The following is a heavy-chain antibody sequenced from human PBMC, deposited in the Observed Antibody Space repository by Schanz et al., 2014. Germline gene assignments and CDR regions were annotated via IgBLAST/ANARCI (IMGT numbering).Heavy chain of an antibody. J-gene: IGHJ3*01. V-gene: IGHV4-4*02. CDR3: TRSTLWSYDV. Sequence: VQVLESGGGFVQPGGSLRLSCATSGFTFTTFAMTWVRQAPGKGLEWIGEIFHSGTTNYNPSLESRVTISVDKSKNQFSLILSSMTAADTAVYYCTRSTLWSYDVWGRGTMVIVSS. CDR2: IFHSGTT. CDR1: GFTFTTFAM. D-gene: IGHD2-21*01.